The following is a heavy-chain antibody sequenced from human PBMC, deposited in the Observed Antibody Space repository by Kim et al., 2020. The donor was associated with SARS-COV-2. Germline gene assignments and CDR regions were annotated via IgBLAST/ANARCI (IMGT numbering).Heavy chain of an antibody. J-gene: IGHJ6*02. CDR1: GGSISSSSYY. CDR2: IYYSGST. V-gene: IGHV4-39*01. Sequence: SETLSLTCTVSGGSISSSSYYWGWIRQPPGKGLEWIGSIYYSGSTYYNPSLKSRVTISVDTSKNQFSLKLSSVTAADTAVYYCARHPRGYCSSTSCYPINYYGMDVWGQGTTVTVSS. D-gene: IGHD2-2*01. CDR3: ARHPRGYCSSTSCYPINYYGMDV.